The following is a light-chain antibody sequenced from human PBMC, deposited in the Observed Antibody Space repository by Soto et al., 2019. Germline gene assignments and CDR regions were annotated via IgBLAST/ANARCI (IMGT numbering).Light chain of an antibody. CDR2: DVK. V-gene: IGLV2-14*01. CDR1: SGDVGASNY. J-gene: IGLJ2*01. CDR3: TSYTTSTKI. Sequence: QSALTQPASVSGSPGQSITISCTGTSGDVGASNYVSWYQQHPGKAPKLLIYDVKNRPSGVPNRFSGSKSGNTASLTISGLLAGDEADYYCTSYTTSTKIFGGGTKVTVL.